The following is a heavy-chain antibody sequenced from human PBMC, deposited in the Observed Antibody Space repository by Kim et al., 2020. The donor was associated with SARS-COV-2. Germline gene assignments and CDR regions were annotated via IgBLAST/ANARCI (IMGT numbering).Heavy chain of an antibody. Sequence: SETLSLTCAVYGGSFSGYYWNWIRQPPGKGLEWIGEINHSGSTRYSPSLKSRVTMSVDTSKNQISLKLTSVTAADTAVYYCARYGLSGKAFDVWGQGTLVPVSS. J-gene: IGHJ3*01. V-gene: IGHV4-34*01. CDR3: ARYGLSGKAFDV. CDR2: INHSGST. D-gene: IGHD3-10*01. CDR1: GGSFSGYY.